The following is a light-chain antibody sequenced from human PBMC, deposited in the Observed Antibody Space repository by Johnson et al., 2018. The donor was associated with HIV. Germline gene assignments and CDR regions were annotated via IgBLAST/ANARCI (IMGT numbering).Light chain of an antibody. Sequence: QPVLTQPPSVSAAPGQTVTISCSGSSSNVGSSFVSWYRQVPGTAPKLLIYDNNERPSGIPDRFSGSKSGTSATLGITGLQTGDEADYYCGTWDSSLSAGVFGTGTKVTVL. J-gene: IGLJ1*01. CDR3: GTWDSSLSAGV. CDR1: SSNVGSSF. CDR2: DNN. V-gene: IGLV1-51*01.